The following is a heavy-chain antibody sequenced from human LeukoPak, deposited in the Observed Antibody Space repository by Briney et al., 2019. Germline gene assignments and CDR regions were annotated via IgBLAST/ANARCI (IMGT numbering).Heavy chain of an antibody. V-gene: IGHV6-1*01. J-gene: IGHJ4*02. CDR2: TYYRSKWYY. D-gene: IGHD1-26*01. CDR3: VRDPVGGSTIFDC. CDR1: GDSVSSNSAA. Sequence: SQALSLTCVISGDSVSSNSAAWNWIRQSPSRGLEWLGRTYYRSKWYYDYSVAVKSRVTINPDTSKNQFSLQLSSVTPEDTAVYYCVRDPVGGSTIFDCWGQGTLVTVSS.